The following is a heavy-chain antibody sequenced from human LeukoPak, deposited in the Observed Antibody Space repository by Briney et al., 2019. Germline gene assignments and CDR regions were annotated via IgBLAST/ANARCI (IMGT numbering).Heavy chain of an antibody. J-gene: IGHJ1*01. D-gene: IGHD3-22*01. Sequence: SGGSLRLSCAASGFTFSSYAMHWVRQAPGKGLEWVAVISFDGTNKYYADSVKGRFTISRDNSKNTLYLQMNCLRAEDTAVYYCAREGSSGYYLPTKYFQHWGQGTLVTVSS. CDR3: AREGSSGYYLPTKYFQH. CDR1: GFTFSSYA. CDR2: ISFDGTNK. V-gene: IGHV3-30-3*01.